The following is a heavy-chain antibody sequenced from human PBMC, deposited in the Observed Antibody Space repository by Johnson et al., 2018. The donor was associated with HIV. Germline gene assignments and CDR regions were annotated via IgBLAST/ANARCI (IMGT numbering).Heavy chain of an antibody. V-gene: IGHV3-23*04. J-gene: IGHJ3*02. CDR1: GFTFDDYA. CDR2: ITGSGGNT. CDR3: ANRDGNGFDI. Sequence: VQLVESGGGLVQPGRSLRLSCAASGFTFDDYAMSWVRQAPGKGLEWVSAITGSGGNTYYADSVKGRFTISRYNSKNTLYLQMNSLSADDTAVYHCANRDGNGFDIWAKGQWSPSLQ. D-gene: IGHD3-10*01.